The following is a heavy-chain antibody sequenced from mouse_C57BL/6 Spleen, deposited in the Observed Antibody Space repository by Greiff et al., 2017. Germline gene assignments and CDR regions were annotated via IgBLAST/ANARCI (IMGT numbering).Heavy chain of an antibody. D-gene: IGHD2-5*01. J-gene: IGHJ3*01. CDR1: GYTFTSYW. V-gene: IGHV1-69*01. Sequence: QVQLQQPGAELVMPGASVKLSCKASGYTFTSYWMHWVKQRPGQGLEWIGEIDPSDSYTNYNQKFKGKSTLTVDKSSSTAYMQLSSLTSEDSAVYYCARGESNPFAYWGQGTLVTVSA. CDR3: ARGESNPFAY. CDR2: IDPSDSYT.